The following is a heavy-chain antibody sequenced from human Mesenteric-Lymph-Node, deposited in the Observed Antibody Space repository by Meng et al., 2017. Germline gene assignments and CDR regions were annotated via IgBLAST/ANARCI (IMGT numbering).Heavy chain of an antibody. CDR2: IRASDGAT. J-gene: IGHJ4*01. Sequence: VQLVGSGGGLVQPAGSLSLSCAAPGCTFRTCGMTWVRQAAGKGLEWVSTIRASDGATYYADSGKGRFTISRDNSKNTLYLQMSSLRAEDTAVYYCLKGGWGSIFDYWGQGTLVTVSS. CDR1: GCTFRTCG. D-gene: IGHD2-21*01. CDR3: LKGGWGSIFDY. V-gene: IGHV3-23*04.